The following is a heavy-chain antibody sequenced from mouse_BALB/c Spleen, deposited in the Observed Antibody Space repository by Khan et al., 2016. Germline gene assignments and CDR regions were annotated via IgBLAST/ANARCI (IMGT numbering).Heavy chain of an antibody. CDR3: VRHVITTSSWFAY. Sequence: EVELVESGGGLVKPGGSLTLSCAASGFTFSSYAMSWVRQTPERRLEWVATISSGGSYTYYPDSVKGRFTISRDHAKHTLHLQMSSRRSEGTAMYYCVRHVITTSSWFAYWGQGTLVTVSA. D-gene: IGHD2-4*01. J-gene: IGHJ3*01. V-gene: IGHV5-9-3*01. CDR2: ISSGGSYT. CDR1: GFTFSSYA.